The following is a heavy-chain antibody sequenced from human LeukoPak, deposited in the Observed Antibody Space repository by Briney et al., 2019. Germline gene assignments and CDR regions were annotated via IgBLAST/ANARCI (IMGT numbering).Heavy chain of an antibody. V-gene: IGHV3-30-3*01. CDR3: ARDSPGGYAFDI. CDR2: ISYDGSNK. D-gene: IGHD3-10*01. CDR1: GFTFSSYA. Sequence: PGGSLRLSCAASGFTFSSYAMHWVRQAPGKGLEWVAVISYDGSNKYYADSVKGRFTISRDNSKNTLYLQMNSLRAEDTAVYYCARDSPGGYAFDIWGQGTMVTVSS. J-gene: IGHJ3*02.